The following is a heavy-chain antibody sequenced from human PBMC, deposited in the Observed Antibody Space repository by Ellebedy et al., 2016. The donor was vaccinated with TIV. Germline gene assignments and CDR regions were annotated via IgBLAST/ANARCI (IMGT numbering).Heavy chain of an antibody. J-gene: IGHJ5*02. CDR2: NYNSGST. V-gene: IGHV4-39*01. CDR1: GGSLTTNTYY. CDR3: ARSLLLLGALSLYRSCFDP. D-gene: IGHD3-16*02. Sequence: MPSETLSLTCTVSGGSLTTNTYYWGWIRQPPGKGLEWIGSNYNSGSTYHNPSLKSRVTISVDTSRNQFSLSLSSVTAADTAVYYCARSLLLLGALSLYRSCFDPWGQGTLVTVSS.